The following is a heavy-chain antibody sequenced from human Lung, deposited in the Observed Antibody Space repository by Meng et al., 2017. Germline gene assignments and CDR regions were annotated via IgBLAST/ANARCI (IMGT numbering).Heavy chain of an antibody. J-gene: IGHJ4*02. CDR3: SGHIDY. Sequence: EVQLGECGVGLVKLGGSLRLSCEGSGFTFSNAYMTWVRQVPGKRLEWVGRIKSKPDGETIDYAAPVKGRFTISRDDSRNTVYLQMNSLKTEDTAVYYCSGHIDYWGQGTLVTVSS. CDR2: IKSKPDGETI. V-gene: IGHV3-15*01. CDR1: GFTFSNAY. D-gene: IGHD2-15*01.